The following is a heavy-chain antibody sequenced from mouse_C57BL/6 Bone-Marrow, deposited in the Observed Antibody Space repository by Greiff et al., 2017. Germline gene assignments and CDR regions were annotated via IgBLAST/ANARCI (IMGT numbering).Heavy chain of an antibody. CDR2: IYPSSGNT. CDR3: ARLGGYYDYWDFDV. D-gene: IGHD2-3*01. CDR1: GYTFTSYG. Sequence: QVHVKQSGAELARPGASVKLSCKASGYTFTSYGISWVKQRTGQGLEWIGEIYPSSGNTYYNEKFKGKATLTADKSSSTAYMELRSLTSEDSAVYFCARLGGYYDYWDFDVWGTGTTVTVSS. V-gene: IGHV1-81*01. J-gene: IGHJ1*03.